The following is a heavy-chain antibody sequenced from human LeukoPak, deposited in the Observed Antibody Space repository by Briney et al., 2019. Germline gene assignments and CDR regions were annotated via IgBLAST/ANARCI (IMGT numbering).Heavy chain of an antibody. Sequence: PGGSLRLSCAASEFTFSNHWMSWVRQAPGKGLEWVASIQKDGSQKYYLESVKGRFTISRDNTKNSLYLHMSSLRADDTAVYFCATVAGYFDYWGQGTLVTVSS. CDR2: IQKDGSQK. CDR1: EFTFSNHW. CDR3: ATVAGYFDY. D-gene: IGHD2-21*01. V-gene: IGHV3-7*01. J-gene: IGHJ4*02.